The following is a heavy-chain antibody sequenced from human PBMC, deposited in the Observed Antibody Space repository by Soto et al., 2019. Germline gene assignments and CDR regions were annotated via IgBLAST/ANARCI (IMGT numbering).Heavy chain of an antibody. Sequence: SETLSLTCVVSGGSISSGNWWSWVRQPPGKGLEWIGEIYHSGSTNYNPSLKNRVTISVDNSKNQFSLKLSSVTAADTAAYYCARKIVAADVYYFDYWGQGTLVTVSS. CDR3: ARKIVAADVYYFDY. CDR2: IYHSGST. D-gene: IGHD6-13*01. J-gene: IGHJ4*02. CDR1: GGSISSGNW. V-gene: IGHV4-4*02.